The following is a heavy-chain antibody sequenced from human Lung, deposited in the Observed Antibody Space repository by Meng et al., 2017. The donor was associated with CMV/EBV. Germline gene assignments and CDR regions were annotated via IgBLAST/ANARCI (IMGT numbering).Heavy chain of an antibody. CDR1: GFTFSSYG. CDR2: IRYDGSNK. J-gene: IGHJ5*02. Sequence: GESLKISCAASGFTFSSYGMHWVRQAPGKGLEWVAFIRYDGSNKYYADSVKGRFTISRDNSKNTLYLQMNSLRAEDTAVYYCAKDQRIIRHCSSTSCYTWFDPWDQGTXVTVSS. CDR3: AKDQRIIRHCSSTSCYTWFDP. V-gene: IGHV3-30*02. D-gene: IGHD2-2*02.